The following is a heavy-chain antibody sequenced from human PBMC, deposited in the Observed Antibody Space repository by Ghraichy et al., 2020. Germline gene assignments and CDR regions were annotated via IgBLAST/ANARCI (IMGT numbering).Heavy chain of an antibody. CDR1: GFTVSSNY. J-gene: IGHJ6*02. D-gene: IGHD6-13*01. CDR2: IYSGGST. V-gene: IGHV3-53*01. Sequence: GGSLRLSCAASGFTVSSNYMSWVRQAPGKGLEWVSVIYSGGSTYYADSVKGRFTISRDNSKNTLYLQMNSLRAEDTAVYYCARPAAAGTYYYGMDVWGQGTTVTVSS. CDR3: ARPAAAGTYYYGMDV.